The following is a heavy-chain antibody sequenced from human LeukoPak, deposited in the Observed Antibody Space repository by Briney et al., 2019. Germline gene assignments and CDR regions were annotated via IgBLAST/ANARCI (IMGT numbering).Heavy chain of an antibody. Sequence: PGGSLRLSCAASGFTFSNHSMKWVRHAPGKGLEWVSSISSSSIYIYYADSVKGRFTISRDNAKNSLYLQMNSLRAEDTAVYYCARGGHFYDYWGQGTLVTVSS. CDR1: GFTFSNHS. J-gene: IGHJ4*02. V-gene: IGHV3-21*01. CDR2: ISSSSIYI. CDR3: ARGGHFYDY.